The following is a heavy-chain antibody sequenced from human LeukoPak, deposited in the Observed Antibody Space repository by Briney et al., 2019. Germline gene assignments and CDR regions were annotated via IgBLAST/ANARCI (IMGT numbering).Heavy chain of an antibody. CDR1: GFTFSDYY. CDR2: ISSSGSTI. J-gene: IGHJ4*02. D-gene: IGHD6-19*01. V-gene: IGHV3-11*04. Sequence: GSLRLSCAASGFTFSDYYMSWIRQAPGKGLEWVSYISSSGSTIYYADSVKGRFTISRDNAKNSLYLQMNSLRAEDTAVYYCAKIAVAGQYYFDYWGQGTLVTVSS. CDR3: AKIAVAGQYYFDY.